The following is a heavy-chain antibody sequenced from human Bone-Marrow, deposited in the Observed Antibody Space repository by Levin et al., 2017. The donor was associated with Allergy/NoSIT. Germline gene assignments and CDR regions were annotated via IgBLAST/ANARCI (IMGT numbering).Heavy chain of an antibody. V-gene: IGHV5-10-1*01. Sequence: NPGGSLRLSCKGYGYSFTNYWTSWVRLTPGKGLEWMGRIDPVNSRTNYHPSFEGHVTISVDKSISTAYLQGSSLRASDSAIYSCARHVYNGDFFKGDFDHWGQGTLVTVSS. D-gene: IGHD3-16*01. CDR3: ARHVYNGDFFKGDFDH. J-gene: IGHJ4*02. CDR2: IDPVNSRT. CDR1: GYSFTNYW.